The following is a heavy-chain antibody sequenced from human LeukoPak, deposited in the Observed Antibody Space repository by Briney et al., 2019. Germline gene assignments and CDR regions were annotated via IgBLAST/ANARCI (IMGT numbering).Heavy chain of an antibody. V-gene: IGHV4-34*01. Sequence: SENLSRNCAVYGGSFSGYYWSWIRQPPGKGLEWIGEINHSGSTNYNPSLKSRVTISVDTSKNQFSLKLSSVTAADTAVYYCARGLGGHYYDSSGYYQFDYWGQGTLVTVSS. D-gene: IGHD3-22*01. J-gene: IGHJ4*02. CDR2: INHSGST. CDR1: GGSFSGYY. CDR3: ARGLGGHYYDSSGYYQFDY.